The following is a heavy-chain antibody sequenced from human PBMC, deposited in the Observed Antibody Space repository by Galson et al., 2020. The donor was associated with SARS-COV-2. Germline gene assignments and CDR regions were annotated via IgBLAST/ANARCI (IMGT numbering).Heavy chain of an antibody. D-gene: IGHD3-16*01. CDR1: GFTFSSYA. CDR2: ISYDGSNK. J-gene: IGHJ3*02. Sequence: GSLRLSCAASGFTFSSYAMHWVRQAPGKGLEWVAVISYDGSNKYYADSVKGRFTISRDNSKNTLYLQMNSLRAEDTAVYYCARSGGGYHDAFEIWGQGTRSPSLQ. V-gene: IGHV3-30*04. CDR3: ARSGGGYHDAFEI.